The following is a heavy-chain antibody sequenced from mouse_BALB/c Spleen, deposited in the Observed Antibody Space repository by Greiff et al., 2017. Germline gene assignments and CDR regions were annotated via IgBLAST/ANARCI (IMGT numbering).Heavy chain of an antibody. D-gene: IGHD2-1*01. J-gene: IGHJ2*01. CDR2: ISSGSSTI. Sequence: EVQRVESGGGLVQPGGSRKLSCAASGFTFSSFGMHWVRQAPEKGLEWVAYISSGSSTIYYADTVKGRFTISRDNPKNTLFLQMTSLRSEDTAMYYCARLDYGNNYWGQGTTLTVSS. CDR1: GFTFSSFG. CDR3: ARLDYGNNY. V-gene: IGHV5-17*02.